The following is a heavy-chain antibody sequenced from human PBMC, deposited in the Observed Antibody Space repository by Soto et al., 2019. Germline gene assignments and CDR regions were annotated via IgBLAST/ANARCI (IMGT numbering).Heavy chain of an antibody. J-gene: IGHJ4*02. D-gene: IGHD3-3*01. Sequence: GGSLRLSCSASGFTFSSYAMHWVRQAPGKGLEYVSAVSSNGGTTYYADSVKGRFTISRDNSKNTLYLQMSTLTAEDTAVYYCVKDGTPYDFWSGYFSNFDYWGQGTLVTVSS. CDR3: VKDGTPYDFWSGYFSNFDY. CDR1: GFTFSSYA. V-gene: IGHV3-64D*06. CDR2: VSSNGGTT.